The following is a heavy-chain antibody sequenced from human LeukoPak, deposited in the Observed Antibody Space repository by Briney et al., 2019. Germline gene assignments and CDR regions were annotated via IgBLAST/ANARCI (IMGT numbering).Heavy chain of an antibody. D-gene: IGHD3-22*01. J-gene: IGHJ4*02. Sequence: SETLSLTCTVSGDSISSYSWNWIRQPAGKGLEWIGRIYTSGSTNYNPSLKSRVTMSVDTSKNQFSLKLSSVTAADTAIYYCARASSGSYYYFDYWGQGTLVAVSS. CDR3: ARASSGSYYYFDY. CDR2: IYTSGST. V-gene: IGHV4-4*07. CDR1: GDSISSYS.